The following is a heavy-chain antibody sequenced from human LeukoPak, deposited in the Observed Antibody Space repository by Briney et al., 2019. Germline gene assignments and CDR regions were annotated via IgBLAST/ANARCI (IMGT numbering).Heavy chain of an antibody. CDR3: AKDAPYCGGDCYHLDY. CDR1: GFTFSSYE. CDR2: ISSSGSTI. J-gene: IGHJ4*02. V-gene: IGHV3-48*03. D-gene: IGHD2-21*02. Sequence: PGGSLRLSCAASGFTFSSYEMNWVRQAPGKGLEWVSYISSSGSTIYYADSVKGRFTISRDNSKNTLYLQMNSLRAEDTAVYYCAKDAPYCGGDCYHLDYWGQGTLVTVSS.